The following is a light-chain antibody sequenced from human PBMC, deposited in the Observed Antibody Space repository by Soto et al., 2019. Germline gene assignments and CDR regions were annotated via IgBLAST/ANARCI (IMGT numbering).Light chain of an antibody. Sequence: QSALTQPASVSGSHGQSITISCTGTSSDVGSYNYVSWYQQHPGKAPRLMIYASSNRPSGVSHRFSGSRSGNTASLTISGLQAEDEADYFCSSYTSGSTLDVFGSGTKLTVL. CDR3: SSYTSGSTLDV. CDR2: ASS. J-gene: IGLJ1*01. V-gene: IGLV2-14*01. CDR1: SSDVGSYNY.